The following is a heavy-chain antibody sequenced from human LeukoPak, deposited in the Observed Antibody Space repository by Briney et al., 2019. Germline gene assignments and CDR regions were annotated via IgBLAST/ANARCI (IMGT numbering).Heavy chain of an antibody. CDR1: GGSIRTYY. CDR3: ARLRFDWFYFDY. V-gene: IGHV4-59*01. Sequence: SGRLSLTRTVSGGSIRTYYWRWLRQPPRKGLARIGYIYYSESSNYNPSLKSRVTISVDTSKNQFSLKLSSVTAADTAVYYCARLRFDWFYFDYWGQGTLVTVSS. D-gene: IGHD3-9*01. J-gene: IGHJ4*02. CDR2: IYYSESS.